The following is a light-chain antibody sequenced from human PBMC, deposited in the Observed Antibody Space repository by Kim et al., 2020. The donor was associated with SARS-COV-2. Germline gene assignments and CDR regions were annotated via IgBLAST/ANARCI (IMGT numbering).Light chain of an antibody. J-gene: IGKJ4*01. CDR3: QKSSNWHIT. V-gene: IGKV3-11*01. CDR2: EAS. CDR1: QSVSSY. Sequence: SRGERATPSGRARQSVSSYLAWYQKKPGPAPRLLFSEASNRATGIPARCSGGGSGTDFTLTISSVEPEDFAVYYCQKSSNWHITLGGGTQVEIK.